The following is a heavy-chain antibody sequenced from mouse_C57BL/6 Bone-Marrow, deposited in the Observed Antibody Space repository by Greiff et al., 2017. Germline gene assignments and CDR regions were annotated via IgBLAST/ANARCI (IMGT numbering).Heavy chain of an antibody. CDR3: ARRRVITTVVVERDWYFDV. J-gene: IGHJ1*03. D-gene: IGHD1-1*01. CDR1: GYTFTSYW. Sequence: QVQLQQPGAELVKPGASVKLSCKASGYTFTSYWMHWVKQRPGQGLEWIGMIHPNSGSTNYNEKFKSKATLTVDKSSSTAYMQLSSLTSEDSAVYYCARRRVITTVVVERDWYFDVWGTGTTVTVSS. CDR2: IHPNSGST. V-gene: IGHV1-64*01.